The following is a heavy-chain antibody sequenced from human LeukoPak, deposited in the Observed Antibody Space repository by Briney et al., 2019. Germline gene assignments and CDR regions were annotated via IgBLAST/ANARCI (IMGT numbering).Heavy chain of an antibody. Sequence: SETLSLTCTVSGGSISSYYWSWIRQPPGKGLEWIGYIYYSGSTNYNPSLKSRVTISVDTSKNQFSLKLSSVTAADTAVYYCARDRLRGANDAFDIWGQGTMVTVSS. CDR3: ARDRLRGANDAFDI. J-gene: IGHJ3*02. CDR2: IYYSGST. V-gene: IGHV4-59*01. D-gene: IGHD3-10*01. CDR1: GGSISSYY.